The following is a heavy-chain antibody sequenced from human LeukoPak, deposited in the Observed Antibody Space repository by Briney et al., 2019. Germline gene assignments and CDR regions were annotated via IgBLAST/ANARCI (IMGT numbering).Heavy chain of an antibody. V-gene: IGHV4-4*07. D-gene: IGHD2-2*01. CDR2: IYTSGST. CDR1: GGSISSYY. Sequence: SETLSLTCTVSGGSISSYYWSWIRQPAGKGLEWIGRIYTSGSTNYNPSLKSRVTMSVDTSKNQFSLKLSSVTAADTAVYYCARDRETLVVPAAYMDVWGKGTTVIVSS. J-gene: IGHJ6*03. CDR3: ARDRETLVVPAAYMDV.